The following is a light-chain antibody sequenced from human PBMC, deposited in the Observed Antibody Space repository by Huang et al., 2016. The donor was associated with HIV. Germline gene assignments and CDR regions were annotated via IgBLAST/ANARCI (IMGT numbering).Light chain of an antibody. Sequence: DIQMTQSSVSLSASVGDRVTITCRASQSIGTWLAWYQQKAGKVPNLLLYEASTLETGVPSRFSGAGSGTEFTLTISSLQPDDFATYYCQHYNSFPWTFGQGTKVEV. J-gene: IGKJ1*01. CDR3: QHYNSFPWT. V-gene: IGKV1-5*03. CDR2: EAS. CDR1: QSIGTW.